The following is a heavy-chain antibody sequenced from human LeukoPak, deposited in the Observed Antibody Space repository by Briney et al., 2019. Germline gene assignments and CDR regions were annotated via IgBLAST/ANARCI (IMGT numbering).Heavy chain of an antibody. CDR2: IKSKTDGGTT. Sequence: GGSLRLSCAASGXTLSDAWMSWVRQAPGKGLEWVGRIKSKTDGGTTDYVAPVKGRFTISRDDSKNMLYLQMNSLRSEDTAVYYCATVGYAVVGFDYWGQGTLVTVSS. D-gene: IGHD2-15*01. CDR3: ATVGYAVVGFDY. CDR1: GXTLSDAW. J-gene: IGHJ4*02. V-gene: IGHV3-15*01.